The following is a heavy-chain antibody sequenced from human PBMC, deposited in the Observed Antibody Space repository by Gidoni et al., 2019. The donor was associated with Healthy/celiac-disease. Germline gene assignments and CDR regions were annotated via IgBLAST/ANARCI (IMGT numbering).Heavy chain of an antibody. J-gene: IGHJ4*02. D-gene: IGHD6-13*01. CDR1: GFTFDDYA. V-gene: IGHV3-9*01. Sequence: EVQLVESGGGLVQPGSSLRLSCAASGFTFDDYAMHWVRQAPGKGLEWVSGISWNSGSIGYADSVKGRFTISRDNAKNSLYLQMNSLRAEDTALYYCAKDSSSSWYILAGSFDYWGQGTLVTVSS. CDR2: ISWNSGSI. CDR3: AKDSSSSWYILAGSFDY.